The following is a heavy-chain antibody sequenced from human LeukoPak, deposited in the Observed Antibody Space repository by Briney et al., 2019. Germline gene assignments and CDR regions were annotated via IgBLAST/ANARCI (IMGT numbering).Heavy chain of an antibody. V-gene: IGHV3-7*03. Sequence: GGSLRLSCAASGCIFSNNYMSWVRQAPGRGLEWLATIWPDGSEKRYVDSLRGRVTISRDNVERSLYLQMNSLRAEDTAVYYCAKLKGQVTTWDSWGLGIRVTVSS. CDR2: IWPDGSEK. CDR3: AKLKGQVTTWDS. D-gene: IGHD2-21*02. CDR1: GCIFSNNY. J-gene: IGHJ5*01.